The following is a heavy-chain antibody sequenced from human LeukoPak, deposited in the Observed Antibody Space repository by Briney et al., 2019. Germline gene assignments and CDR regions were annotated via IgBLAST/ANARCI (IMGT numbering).Heavy chain of an antibody. Sequence: SVNVSCEASGGTFSSYAISWVRQAPGQGLEWMGGIIPIFATANYAQKFQGRATITADESTSTAFMELSSLRSEDTAVYYCARGNPRSLLPYYFDYWGQGTLVTVSS. CDR2: IIPIFATA. CDR3: ARGNPRSLLPYYFDY. CDR1: GGTFSSYA. J-gene: IGHJ4*02. D-gene: IGHD3-3*01. V-gene: IGHV1-69*13.